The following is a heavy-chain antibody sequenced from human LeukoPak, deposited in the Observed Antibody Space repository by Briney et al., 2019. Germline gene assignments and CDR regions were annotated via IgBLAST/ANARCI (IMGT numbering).Heavy chain of an antibody. Sequence: PSETLSLTCTVSGGSISSSSYYWGWIRQPPGKGLEWIGSIYYSGSTYYNPSLKSRVTISVDTSKNQFSLKLSSVTAADTAVYYCASIAVAGEPHFDYWGQGTLVTVSS. CDR1: GGSISSSSYY. V-gene: IGHV4-39*07. J-gene: IGHJ4*02. CDR2: IYYSGST. CDR3: ASIAVAGEPHFDY. D-gene: IGHD6-19*01.